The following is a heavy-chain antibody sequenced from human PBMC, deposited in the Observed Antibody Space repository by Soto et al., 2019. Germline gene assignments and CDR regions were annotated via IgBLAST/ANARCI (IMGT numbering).Heavy chain of an antibody. CDR2: INPSGGST. D-gene: IGHD5-18*01. J-gene: IGHJ6*02. CDR3: ARDVEAMVTFGPSIVCGMDV. V-gene: IGHV1-46*01. Sequence: ASVQVSCKASGYTFTSYYMHWVPQAPGQGLEWMGIINPSGGSTSYAQKFQGRVTMTRDTSTSTVYMELSSLRSEDTAVYYCARDVEAMVTFGPSIVCGMDVWGQGTTVTVSS. CDR1: GYTFTSYY.